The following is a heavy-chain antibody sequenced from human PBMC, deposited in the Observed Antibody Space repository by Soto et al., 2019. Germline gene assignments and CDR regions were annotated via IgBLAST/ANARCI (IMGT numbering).Heavy chain of an antibody. D-gene: IGHD2-2*01. V-gene: IGHV3-11*01. Sequence: QVQLVESGGGLVKPGGSLRLSCAASGFTFRDYYMSWIRQAPGKGLEWVSYISSSGSTIYYADSVKGRFTISRFHAKNSQELQMNSLRGEDTAVYYCARDWSKPVLGPAENWFDPLGQGTLVTGSS. CDR2: ISSSGSTI. CDR1: GFTFRDYY. J-gene: IGHJ5*02. CDR3: ARDWSKPVLGPAENWFDP.